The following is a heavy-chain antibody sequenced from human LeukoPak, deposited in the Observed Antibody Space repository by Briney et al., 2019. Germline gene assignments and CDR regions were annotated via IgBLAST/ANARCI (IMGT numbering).Heavy chain of an antibody. V-gene: IGHV4-34*01. D-gene: IGHD6-13*01. Sequence: PSETLSLTCAVYGGSFSGYYWSWIRHPPGKGLEWIGEINHSGSTNYNPSLKSRVTISVDTSKNQFSLKLSSVTAADTAVYYCARGSSWFDYWGQGTLVTVSS. CDR2: INHSGST. J-gene: IGHJ4*02. CDR1: GGSFSGYY. CDR3: ARGSSWFDY.